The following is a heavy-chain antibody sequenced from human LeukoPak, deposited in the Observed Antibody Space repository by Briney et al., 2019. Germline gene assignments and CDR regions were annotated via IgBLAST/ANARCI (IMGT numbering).Heavy chain of an antibody. V-gene: IGHV3-30*02. J-gene: IGHJ4*02. Sequence: PGGSLRLSCVASGFTYSHNGMHWVRQAPGKGLEWVAFIQYDGNTIFYADSVKGRFTISRDNAKNSLYLQMNSLRAEDTAVYYCARDPWGAVAGESFDYWGQGTLVTVSS. CDR3: ARDPWGAVAGESFDY. D-gene: IGHD6-19*01. CDR1: GFTYSHNG. CDR2: IQYDGNTI.